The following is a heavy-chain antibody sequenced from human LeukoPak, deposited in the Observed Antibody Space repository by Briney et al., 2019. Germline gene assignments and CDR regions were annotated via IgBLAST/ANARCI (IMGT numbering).Heavy chain of an antibody. Sequence: KPGGSLRLSCAASGFTLINHCMNWVRQAPGKGLEWVSSTSTTSRYIYYADSVKGRFTISRNNAENSLYLQMDSLRAEDTAVYYCARVSRYCSGGSCYDYYHYGMDVWGKGTTVTVSS. CDR3: ARVSRYCSGGSCYDYYHYGMDV. V-gene: IGHV3-21*01. CDR1: GFTLINHC. J-gene: IGHJ6*04. CDR2: TSTTSRYI. D-gene: IGHD2-15*01.